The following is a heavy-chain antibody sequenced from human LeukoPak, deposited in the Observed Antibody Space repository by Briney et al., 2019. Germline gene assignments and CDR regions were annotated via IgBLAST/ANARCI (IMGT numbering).Heavy chain of an antibody. CDR2: INAGNGNT. J-gene: IGHJ6*03. CDR1: GYTFTSYA. V-gene: IGHV1-3*03. Sequence: ASVKVSCKASGYTFTSYAMHWVRQAPGQRLEWMGWINAGNGNTKYSQEFQGRVTITRDTSASTAYMELSSLRSEDMAVYYCARPRSRDYYYYMDVWGKGTTVTVSS. CDR3: ARPRSRDYYYYMDV.